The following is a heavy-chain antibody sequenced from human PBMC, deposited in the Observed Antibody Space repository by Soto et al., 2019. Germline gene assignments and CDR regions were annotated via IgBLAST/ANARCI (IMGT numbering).Heavy chain of an antibody. Sequence: PGGSLRLSCAASGFTFSIFAMSWVRQSPGKGLEWVSTISGSGGSTYYADAVKGRFTISRDNSMGTLYLQMKSLRVEDTAIYYCPKEVSLRSTVDLGHWGQGALVTASS. CDR3: PKEVSLRSTVDLGH. V-gene: IGHV3-23*01. CDR2: ISGSGGST. D-gene: IGHD6-19*01. J-gene: IGHJ1*01. CDR1: GFTFSIFA.